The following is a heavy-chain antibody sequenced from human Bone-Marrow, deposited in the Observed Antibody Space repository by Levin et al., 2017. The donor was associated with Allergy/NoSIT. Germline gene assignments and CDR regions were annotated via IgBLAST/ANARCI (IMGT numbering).Heavy chain of an antibody. Sequence: SETLSLTCTVSGGSISSYYWSWIRQPPGKGLEWIGYIYYSGSTNYNPSLKSRVTISVDTSKNQFSLKLSSVTAADTAVYYCARHYRYYDILTGYSDNVPDWYFDLWGRGTLVTVSS. CDR2: IYYSGST. CDR1: GGSISSYY. J-gene: IGHJ2*01. CDR3: ARHYRYYDILTGYSDNVPDWYFDL. D-gene: IGHD3-9*01. V-gene: IGHV4-59*08.